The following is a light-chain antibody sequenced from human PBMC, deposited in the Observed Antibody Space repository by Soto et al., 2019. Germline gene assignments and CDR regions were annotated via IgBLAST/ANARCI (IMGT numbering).Light chain of an antibody. CDR1: QSFSSTF. CDR3: QQYASSVT. V-gene: IGKV3-20*01. Sequence: EILLTQSPDSLSLSPGDRATLSCRASQSFSSTFFAWYQQKPGQAPRLLIYGASSRATGIPDRFSGSGSGTDYTLPISRLEHEDFALYYCQQYASSVTFGQGTKVEIK. CDR2: GAS. J-gene: IGKJ1*01.